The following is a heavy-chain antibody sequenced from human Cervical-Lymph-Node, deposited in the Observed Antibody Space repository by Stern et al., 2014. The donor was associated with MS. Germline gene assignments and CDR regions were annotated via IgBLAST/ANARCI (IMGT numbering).Heavy chain of an antibody. CDR1: GFTFSNYG. V-gene: IGHV3-33*01. Sequence: QVHLVESGGGVVQPGRSLRLSCAASGFTFSNYGMHWVRQAPGKGLEWLAVIGYDGNKKYYADSVKGRFTISRDNSKNTLFLQMSSLTAEDTALYYCARGNWNYEGMGYWGQGTLVTVSS. CDR2: IGYDGNKK. CDR3: ARGNWNYEGMGY. J-gene: IGHJ4*02. D-gene: IGHD1-7*01.